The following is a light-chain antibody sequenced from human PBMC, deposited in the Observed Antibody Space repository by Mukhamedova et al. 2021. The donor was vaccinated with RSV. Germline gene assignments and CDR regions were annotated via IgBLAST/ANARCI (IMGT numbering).Light chain of an antibody. V-gene: IGLV2-14*01. J-gene: IGLJ2*01. Sequence: DVGAYNYVSWYQQHPGKAPKLMIYEVNNRPSGVSNRFSGSKSGNTASLTISGLQAEDEADYYCSSYTSSSTLAVFGGGTKVTFL. CDR1: DVGAYNY. CDR2: EVN. CDR3: SSYTSSSTLAV.